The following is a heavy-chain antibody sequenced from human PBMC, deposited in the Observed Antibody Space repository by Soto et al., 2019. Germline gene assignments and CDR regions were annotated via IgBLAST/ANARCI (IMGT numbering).Heavy chain of an antibody. J-gene: IGHJ3*02. Sequence: GGSLRLSCAASGFTFSSYGMHWVRQAPGKGLEWVAVIWYDGSNKYYADSVKGRFTISRDNSKNTLYLQMNSLRAEDTAVYYCARARFQWGHDAFDIWGQGTMVTVSS. V-gene: IGHV3-33*01. CDR3: ARARFQWGHDAFDI. CDR1: GFTFSSYG. CDR2: IWYDGSNK. D-gene: IGHD7-27*01.